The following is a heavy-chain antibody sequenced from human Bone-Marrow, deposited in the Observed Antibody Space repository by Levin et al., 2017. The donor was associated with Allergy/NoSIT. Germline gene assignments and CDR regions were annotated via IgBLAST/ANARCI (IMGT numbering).Heavy chain of an antibody. CDR1: GGSVSSGGHY. Sequence: SQTLSLTCTVSGGSVSSGGHYWSWIRQPPGKGLEWIAYISNSGRTNYNPSLKSRVTTSVDTSKNQFSLKLTSVTAEDTAVYYCARSLFIDGWDWYFDLWGRGTLVTVSS. CDR3: ARSLFIDGWDWYFDL. CDR2: ISNSGRT. V-gene: IGHV4-61*08. J-gene: IGHJ2*01. D-gene: IGHD5-24*01.